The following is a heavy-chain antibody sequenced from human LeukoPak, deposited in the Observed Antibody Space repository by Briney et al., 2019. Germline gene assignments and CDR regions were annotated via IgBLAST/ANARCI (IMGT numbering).Heavy chain of an antibody. J-gene: IGHJ4*02. V-gene: IGHV4-34*01. Sequence: SETLSLTCAVYGGSFSGYYWSWIRQPPGKGLEWLGEINHSGSTNYNPSLKSRVTISVDTSKNQFSLKLSSVTAADTAVYSCASVKHYDMDSVGYYFDYWGQGTLVTVSS. CDR2: INHSGST. D-gene: IGHD3-9*01. CDR1: GGSFSGYY. CDR3: ASVKHYDMDSVGYYFDY.